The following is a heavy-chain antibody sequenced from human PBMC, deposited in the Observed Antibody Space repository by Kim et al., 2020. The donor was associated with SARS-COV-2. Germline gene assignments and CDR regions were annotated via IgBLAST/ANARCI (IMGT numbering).Heavy chain of an antibody. J-gene: IGHJ3*01. D-gene: IGHD6-13*01. CDR1: GGSIRSYY. V-gene: IGHV4-59*08. CDR2: TYYSGSS. Sequence: SETLSLTCTVSGGSIRSYYWSWIRQPPGKGLEWIGYTYYSGSSNYNPSLKSRVTISIDTSKNQFSLKLSSVTAADTAVYNCARHRSSSWDLDAFDLWGPG. CDR3: ARHRSSSWDLDAFDL.